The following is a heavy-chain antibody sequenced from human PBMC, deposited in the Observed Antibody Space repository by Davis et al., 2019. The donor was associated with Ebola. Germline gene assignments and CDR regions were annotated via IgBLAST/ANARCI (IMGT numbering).Heavy chain of an antibody. V-gene: IGHV4-31*03. Sequence: PSETLSLTCTVSGGSISSGGYYWSWIRQHPGKGLEWIGYIYYSGSTYYNPSLKSRVTISVDTSKNQFSLKLSSVTAADTAVYYCARVWDIVVVPAAFDIWGQGTMVTVSS. D-gene: IGHD2-2*01. J-gene: IGHJ3*02. CDR3: ARVWDIVVVPAAFDI. CDR2: IYYSGST. CDR1: GGSISSGGYY.